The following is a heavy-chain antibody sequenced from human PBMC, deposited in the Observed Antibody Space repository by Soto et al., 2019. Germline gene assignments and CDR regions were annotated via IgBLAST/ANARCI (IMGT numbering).Heavy chain of an antibody. J-gene: IGHJ6*01. CDR2: MNPNSSNT. Sequence: SVKVYCKASGYTFTSYDINWVRQATGQGLEWMGWMNPNSSNTGYAQKFQGRVTMTRNTSISTAYMELSSLRSEDTAVYYCARRPDGYYYYGMDVWGQGTTVTVSS. CDR3: ARRPDGYYYYGMDV. CDR1: GYTFTSYD. V-gene: IGHV1-8*01.